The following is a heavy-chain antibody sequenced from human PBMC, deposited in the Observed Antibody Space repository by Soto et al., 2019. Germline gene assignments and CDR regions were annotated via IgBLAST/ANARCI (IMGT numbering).Heavy chain of an antibody. D-gene: IGHD1-20*01. CDR3: ATSQKGYNWNYFDH. Sequence: XTLSLPCAASGASISGSYYYWAWLRQSPGRGPEWIGSVFYTGFTSYNPSLESRVSVSVDTSKSQFSLKLSAVTAADTAVYYCATSQKGYNWNYFDHWGQGALGTVSS. V-gene: IGHV4-39*01. J-gene: IGHJ4*02. CDR2: VFYTGFT. CDR1: GASISGSYYY.